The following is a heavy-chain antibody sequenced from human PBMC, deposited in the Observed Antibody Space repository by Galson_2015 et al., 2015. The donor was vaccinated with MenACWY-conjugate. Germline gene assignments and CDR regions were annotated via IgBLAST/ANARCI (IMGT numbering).Heavy chain of an antibody. Sequence: SLRLSCAASGFTFHNYWMHWVRQPPGKGLEWISYIKADGSFSNYADSVKGRFTISTDNAKNMVYLQMDGLGDEDTAVYFCARDNNWSFDSWGQGTLVTVSS. CDR3: ARDNNWSFDS. CDR2: IKADGSFS. D-gene: IGHD1-1*01. J-gene: IGHJ4*02. V-gene: IGHV3-74*01. CDR1: GFTFHNYW.